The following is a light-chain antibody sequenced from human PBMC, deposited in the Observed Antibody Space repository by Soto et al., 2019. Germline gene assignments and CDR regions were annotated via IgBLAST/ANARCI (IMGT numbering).Light chain of an antibody. J-gene: IGKJ2*01. CDR1: QSINNY. Sequence: DIQMTQSPSSLSASLGDRVTITCRASQSINNYLNWYQQEEGKAPKLLIYAATSLQTGVPSRFSGSGSGTEFTLTNSSLHHGDFATYYCQPSYNSPYTFGLGTKLEIK. CDR3: QPSYNSPYT. V-gene: IGKV1-39*01. CDR2: AAT.